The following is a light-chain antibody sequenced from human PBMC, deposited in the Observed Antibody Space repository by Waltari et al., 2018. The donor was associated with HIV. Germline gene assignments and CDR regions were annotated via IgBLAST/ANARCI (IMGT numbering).Light chain of an antibody. V-gene: IGLV2-8*01. Sequence: QSALTQPPSASGSPGQSVAISCPGSSNDIATYNFFSWYQHHPGKAPKLIIYDVTRRPPGIPDRFSGTKSGYTASLTVSDLQVEDEADYYCVSYTEKDTFLLFGGGTKLAV. CDR3: VSYTEKDTFLL. CDR1: SNDIATYNF. CDR2: DVT. J-gene: IGLJ2*01.